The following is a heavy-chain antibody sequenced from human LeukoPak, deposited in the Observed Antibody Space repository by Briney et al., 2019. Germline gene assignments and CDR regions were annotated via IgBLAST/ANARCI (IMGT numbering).Heavy chain of an antibody. CDR3: ARDRQTDFYDHSGYSDY. J-gene: IGHJ4*02. CDR1: GGSFSGYY. CDR2: INHKGST. D-gene: IGHD3-22*01. Sequence: SETLSLTCAVYGGSFSGYYWSWIRQPPGKGLEWIGEINHKGSTNYNPSLKSRVTISVDTSKNQFFLKVNSVTAADTAVYYCARDRQTDFYDHSGYSDYWGPGTLVTVSP. V-gene: IGHV4-34*01.